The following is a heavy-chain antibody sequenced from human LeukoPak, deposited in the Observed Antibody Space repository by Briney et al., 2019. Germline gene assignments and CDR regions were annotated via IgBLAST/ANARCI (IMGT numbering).Heavy chain of an antibody. CDR2: INSDGSST. V-gene: IGHV3-74*01. D-gene: IGHD1-26*01. CDR3: ARVGATSYY. Sequence: GGSLRLSCAASGFTFSSYSMNWVRQAPGKGLVWVSRINSDGSSTNYADPVKGRFTISRDNAKNTLYLQMNSLRAEDTAVYYCARVGATSYYWGQGTLVTVSS. CDR1: GFTFSSYS. J-gene: IGHJ4*02.